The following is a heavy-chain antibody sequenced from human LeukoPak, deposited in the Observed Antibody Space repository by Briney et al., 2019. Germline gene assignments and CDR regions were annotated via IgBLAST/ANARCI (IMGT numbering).Heavy chain of an antibody. J-gene: IGHJ4*02. CDR3: ARDRSRREGYFDY. CDR1: GYTLTELS. V-gene: IGHV1-24*01. CDR2: FDPEDGET. Sequence: GSVKVSCKVSGYTLTELSMHWVRQAPGKGLEWMGGFDPEDGETIYAQKFQGRVTMTRDMSTSTVYMELSSLRSEDTAVYYCARDRSRREGYFDYWGQGTLVTVSS.